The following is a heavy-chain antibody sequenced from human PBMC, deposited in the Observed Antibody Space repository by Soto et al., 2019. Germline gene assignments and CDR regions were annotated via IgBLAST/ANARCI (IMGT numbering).Heavy chain of an antibody. J-gene: IGHJ2*01. V-gene: IGHV3-33*01. CDR1: GFTFSSYG. Sequence: QVQLVESGGGVVQPGRSLRLSCAASGFTFSSYGMHWVRQAPGKGLEWVAVIWYDGSNKYYADSVKGRFTISRDNSKNTLYLQMNSLRAEDTAVYYCARSPTVTTWEWYFDLWGRGTLVTVSS. CDR2: IWYDGSNK. CDR3: ARSPTVTTWEWYFDL. D-gene: IGHD4-17*01.